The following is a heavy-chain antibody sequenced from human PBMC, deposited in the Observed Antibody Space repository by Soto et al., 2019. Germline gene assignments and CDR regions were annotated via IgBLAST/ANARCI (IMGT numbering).Heavy chain of an antibody. J-gene: IGHJ6*02. CDR1: GYTFTSYY. CDR2: INPSGGST. Sequence: ASVKVSCKASGYTFTSYYMHWVRQAPGQGLEWMGIINPSGGSTSYAQKFQGRVTMTRDTSTSTVYMELSSLRSEDTAVYYCASPPTTGNYYYYGMDVWGQGTTVTVSS. V-gene: IGHV1-46*01. D-gene: IGHD4-17*01. CDR3: ASPPTTGNYYYYGMDV.